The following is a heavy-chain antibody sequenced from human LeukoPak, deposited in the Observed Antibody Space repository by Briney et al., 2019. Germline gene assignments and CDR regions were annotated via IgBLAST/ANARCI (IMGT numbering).Heavy chain of an antibody. CDR2: IYYSGST. CDR1: GGSISSSSYY. J-gene: IGHJ4*02. CDR3: ARGPPDGDYFDY. V-gene: IGHV4-39*07. D-gene: IGHD4-17*01. Sequence: SETLSLTCTVSGGSISSSSYYWGWIRQPPGKGLEWIGSIYYSGSTDYNPSLKSRLTMSVDTSKNQFSLKLSSVTAADTAVYYCARGPPDGDYFDYWGQGTLVTVSS.